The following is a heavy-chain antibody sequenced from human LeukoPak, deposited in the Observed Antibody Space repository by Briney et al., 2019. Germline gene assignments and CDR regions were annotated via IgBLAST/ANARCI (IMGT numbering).Heavy chain of an antibody. V-gene: IGHV3-11*01. CDR3: ATDGAGFDT. CDR2: INIGGTNT. J-gene: IGHJ5*02. Sequence: PGESLRLSCAASGFTFNDYYMSWIRQAPGEGLEWLSYINIGGTNTHYADSGKGRFTISRDNAKKSLYLEMNNLRAEDTAVYYCATDGAGFDTWGQGVLVTVSS. CDR1: GFTFNDYY.